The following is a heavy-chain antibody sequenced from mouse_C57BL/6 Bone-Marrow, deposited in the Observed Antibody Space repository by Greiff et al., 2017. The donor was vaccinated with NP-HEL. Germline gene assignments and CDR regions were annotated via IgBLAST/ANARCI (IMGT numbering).Heavy chain of an antibody. CDR2: IDPENGDT. CDR1: GFNIKDDY. J-gene: IGHJ2*01. CDR3: TTYGSSRYYFDY. D-gene: IGHD1-1*01. V-gene: IGHV14-4*01. Sequence: EVKVEESGAELVRPGASVKLSCTASGFNIKDDYMHWVKQRPEQGLEWIGWIDPENGDTEYASKFQGKATITADTSSNTAYLQLSSLTSEDTAVYYCTTYGSSRYYFDYWGQGTTLTVSS.